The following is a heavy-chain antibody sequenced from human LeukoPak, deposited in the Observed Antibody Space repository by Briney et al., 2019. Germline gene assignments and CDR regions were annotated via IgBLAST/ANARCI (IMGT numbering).Heavy chain of an antibody. CDR3: ARSSRNSGSHY. V-gene: IGHV1-69*13. CDR1: GYTFTSYD. D-gene: IGHD1-26*01. J-gene: IGHJ4*02. CDR2: VIPIFGTA. Sequence: ASVKVSCKASGYTFTSYDISWVRQAPGQGLEWMGGVIPIFGTANYAQKFQGRATITADESTSTAYMELSSLRSEDTAVYYCARSSRNSGSHYWGQGTLVTVSS.